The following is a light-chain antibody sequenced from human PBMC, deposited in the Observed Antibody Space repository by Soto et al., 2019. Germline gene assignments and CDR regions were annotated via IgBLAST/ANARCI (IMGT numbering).Light chain of an antibody. V-gene: IGLV1-44*01. Sequence: QPVLTQPPSASGTPGQRVTISCFGSSSNIGSNTVNWYQQLPGTAPKLLIYSNNQRPSGVPDRFSGSKSGTSASLAISGLQSEDEADYYCAAWDDSLVFGGGTKLTVL. J-gene: IGLJ3*02. CDR2: SNN. CDR3: AAWDDSLV. CDR1: SSNIGSNT.